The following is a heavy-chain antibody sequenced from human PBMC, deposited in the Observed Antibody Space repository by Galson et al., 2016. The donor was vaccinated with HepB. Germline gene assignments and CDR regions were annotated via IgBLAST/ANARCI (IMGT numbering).Heavy chain of an antibody. J-gene: IGHJ5*02. CDR2: IRKDGNEK. D-gene: IGHD3-10*01. CDR1: GFTFSDYW. CDR3: ARGSYAGLGSYGWFDP. Sequence: SLRLSCAASGFTFSDYWMNWVRQAPGKGLEWVANIRKDGNEKRYVDSVKGRFTISRDIAKNSLHLQMDSLRVEDTAMYYCARGSYAGLGSYGWFDPWGQGTLVTVAS. V-gene: IGHV3-7*01.